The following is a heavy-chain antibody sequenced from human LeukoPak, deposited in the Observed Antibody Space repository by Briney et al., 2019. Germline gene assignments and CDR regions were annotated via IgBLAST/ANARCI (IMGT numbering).Heavy chain of an antibody. J-gene: IGHJ3*02. D-gene: IGHD3-22*01. CDR1: GGTFISYA. V-gene: IGHV1-69*04. CDR2: IIPIFGIA. Sequence: SVKVSCKASGGTFISYAISWVRQAPGQGVEWMGRIIPIFGIANYAQKFQGRVTITADKSTSTAYMELSSLRSEDTAVYYCARDWGYYDSSGYVAFDIWGQGTMVTVSS. CDR3: ARDWGYYDSSGYVAFDI.